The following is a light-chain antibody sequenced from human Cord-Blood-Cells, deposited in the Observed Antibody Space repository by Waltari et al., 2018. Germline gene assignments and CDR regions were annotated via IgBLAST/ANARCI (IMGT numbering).Light chain of an antibody. J-gene: IGLJ1*01. CDR1: SSAVGGYNY. CDR3: SSYTSSSTYV. CDR2: EVS. V-gene: IGLV2-14*01. Sequence: QSALTQPASVSGSPGQSITISCSGPSSAVGGYNYAPWYQQHPGKAPKLMIYEVSNRPSGVSNRFSGSKSGNTASLTISGLQAEDEADYYCSSYTSSSTYVFGTGTKVTVL.